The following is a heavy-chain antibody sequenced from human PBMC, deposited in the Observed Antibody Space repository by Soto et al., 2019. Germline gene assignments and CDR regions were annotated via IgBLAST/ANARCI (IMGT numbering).Heavy chain of an antibody. V-gene: IGHV3-23*01. CDR1: GFTFGDYA. CDR2: ISGGVGAT. J-gene: IGHJ4*01. D-gene: IGHD2-15*01. CDR3: AREVYGSGDTWSYGGGKCDY. Sequence: EVHLLESGGGLVQPGGSLRLSCTASGFTFGDYAMSWVRHAPGKGLEWVSAISGGVGATFYADSVRGRFTISRDNAKKKVYLQIDLLRAEDSAVYYCAREVYGSGDTWSYGGGKCDYWGQGVLVTV.